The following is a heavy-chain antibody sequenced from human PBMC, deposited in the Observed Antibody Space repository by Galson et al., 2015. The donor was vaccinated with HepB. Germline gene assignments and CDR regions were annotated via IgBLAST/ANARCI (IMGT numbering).Heavy chain of an antibody. CDR3: ARGYGSTGYYLAVAYFDY. J-gene: IGHJ4*02. D-gene: IGHD3-9*01. CDR2: INPSGGST. CDR1: GYTFTSYY. V-gene: IGHV1-46*03. Sequence: SVKVSCKASGYTFTSYYMHWVRQAPGQGLEWMGIINPSGGSTSYAQKFQGRVTMTRDTSTSTVYMELSSLRSEDTAVYYCARGYGSTGYYLAVAYFDYWGQGTLVTVSS.